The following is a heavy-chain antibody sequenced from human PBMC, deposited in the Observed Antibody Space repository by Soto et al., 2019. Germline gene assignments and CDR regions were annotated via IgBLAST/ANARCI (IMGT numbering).Heavy chain of an antibody. Sequence: PVGSLRLSCAASGFTFSSYGMHWVRQAPGKGLEWVAVIWYDGSNKYYADSVKGRFTISRDNSKNTLYLQMNSLRAEDTAVYYCARAGVAHNWFDPWGQGTLVTVSS. CDR1: GFTFSSYG. D-gene: IGHD2-15*01. CDR2: IWYDGSNK. CDR3: ARAGVAHNWFDP. V-gene: IGHV3-33*01. J-gene: IGHJ5*02.